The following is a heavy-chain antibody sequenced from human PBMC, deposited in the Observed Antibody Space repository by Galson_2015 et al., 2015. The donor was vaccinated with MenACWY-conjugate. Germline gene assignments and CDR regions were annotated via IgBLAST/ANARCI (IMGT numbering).Heavy chain of an antibody. V-gene: IGHV5-51*01. CDR2: IYPGDSDT. D-gene: IGHD6-6*01. Sequence: QSGAEVTEPGESLQISCKGSGSTFPKYWLAWVRQMPGKGLEWMGIIYPGDSDTSYSPSFQGQVTISADKSINTAYLQWSSLEASDTAMYYCARQGFGSSSLDYWGQGTLVTVSS. CDR3: ARQGFGSSSLDY. J-gene: IGHJ4*02. CDR1: GSTFPKYW.